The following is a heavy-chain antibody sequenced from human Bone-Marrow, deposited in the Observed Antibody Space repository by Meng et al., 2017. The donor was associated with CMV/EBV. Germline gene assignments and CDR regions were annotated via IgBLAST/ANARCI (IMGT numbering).Heavy chain of an antibody. D-gene: IGHD2-2*01. J-gene: IGHJ6*01. Sequence: GESLKISCAASGFTVSNNYMSWVRQAPGKGLEWVSIIYSGGSTYYADSVKGRFTISRDNSQNTLYLQMNSLRTEDTAMYYCAGDDIVVVPAATPHVPTYNYDGMDVWGQGTTVTGYS. CDR2: IYSGGST. V-gene: IGHV3-53*01. CDR3: AGDDIVVVPAATPHVPTYNYDGMDV. CDR1: GFTVSNNY.